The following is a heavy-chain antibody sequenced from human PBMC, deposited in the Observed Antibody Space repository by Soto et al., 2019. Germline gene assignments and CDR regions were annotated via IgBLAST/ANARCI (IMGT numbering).Heavy chain of an antibody. V-gene: IGHV3-33*01. CDR3: AREWLRGGSGSYYNGDFDY. D-gene: IGHD3-10*01. CDR1: GFTFSSYG. J-gene: IGHJ4*02. Sequence: GGSLRLSCAASGFTFSSYGMHWVRQAPGKGLEWVAVIWYDGSNKYYADSVKGRFTISRDNSKNTLYLQMNSLRAEDTAVYYCAREWLRGGSGSYYNGDFDYWGQGTLVTVSS. CDR2: IWYDGSNK.